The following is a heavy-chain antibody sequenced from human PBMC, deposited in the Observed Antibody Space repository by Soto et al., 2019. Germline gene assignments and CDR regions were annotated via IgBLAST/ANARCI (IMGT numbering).Heavy chain of an antibody. CDR1: GGTFSSYA. CDR2: IIPIFGTA. D-gene: IGHD2-15*01. Sequence: ASVKVSCKASGGTFSSYAISWVRQAPGQGLEWMGGIIPIFGTANDAQKFQGRVTITADESTSTAYMELSSLRSEDTAVYYCARDPHIVVVVAATPSTGEGFDPWGQGTLVTVSS. V-gene: IGHV1-69*13. CDR3: ARDPHIVVVVAATPSTGEGFDP. J-gene: IGHJ5*02.